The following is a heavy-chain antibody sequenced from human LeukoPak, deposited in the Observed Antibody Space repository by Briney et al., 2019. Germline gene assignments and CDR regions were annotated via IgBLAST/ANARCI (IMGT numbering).Heavy chain of an antibody. CDR1: GDSISSGGYY. J-gene: IGHJ5*02. Sequence: SETLSLTCTVSGDSISSGGYYWSWIRQPPGKGLEWIGYIFHSGSAYYNPSLKSRVTISVDRSKNQFSLKLSSVTAADTAVYYCARGGYYDSSGYPGTWFDPWGQGTLVTVSS. CDR3: ARGGYYDSSGYPGTWFDP. D-gene: IGHD3-22*01. CDR2: IFHSGSA. V-gene: IGHV4-30-2*01.